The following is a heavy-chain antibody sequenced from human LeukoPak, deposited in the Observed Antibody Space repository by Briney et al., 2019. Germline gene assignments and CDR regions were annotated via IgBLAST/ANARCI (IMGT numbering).Heavy chain of an antibody. CDR1: GFIFSSYW. V-gene: IGHV3-7*01. J-gene: IGHJ6*02. CDR2: IKQDGSEK. Sequence: GGSLRLSCAASGFIFSSYWMSWVRQAPGNGLEWVANIKQDGSEKHYVDSVKGRFTISRDNAKNSLYLQMDSLRAEDTAVYYCATISYYYGMDVWGQGTTVTVSS. CDR3: ATISYYYGMDV.